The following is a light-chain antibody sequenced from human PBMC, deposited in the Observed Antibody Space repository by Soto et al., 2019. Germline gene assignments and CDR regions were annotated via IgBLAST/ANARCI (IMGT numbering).Light chain of an antibody. CDR3: QQYNGYRWT. CDR1: QCISNW. CDR2: KTS. J-gene: IGKJ1*01. Sequence: DVQMTQSPSTLSASVGDRVTITCRASQCISNWLALYQQKPGKAPKILIYKTSSLESGVPSRFSGSGSGTEFTLTISSLQPDDFATYYCQQYNGYRWTFGQGTKVDI. V-gene: IGKV1-5*03.